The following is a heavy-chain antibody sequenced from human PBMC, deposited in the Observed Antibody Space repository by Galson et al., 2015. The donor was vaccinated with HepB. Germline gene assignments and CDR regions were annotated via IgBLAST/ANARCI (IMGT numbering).Heavy chain of an antibody. V-gene: IGHV3-7*03. J-gene: IGHJ3*02. D-gene: IGHD3-9*01. CDR3: ARADTLNYDILTGYYNPGAFDI. Sequence: LRLSCAASGFTFSSYWMSWVRQAPGKGLEWVANIKQDGSEKYYVDSVKGRFTISRDNAKNSLYLQMNSLRAEDTAVYYCARADTLNYDILTGYYNPGAFDIWGQGTMVTVSS. CDR2: IKQDGSEK. CDR1: GFTFSSYW.